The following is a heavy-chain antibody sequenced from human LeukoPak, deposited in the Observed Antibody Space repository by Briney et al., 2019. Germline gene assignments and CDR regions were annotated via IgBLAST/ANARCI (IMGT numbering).Heavy chain of an antibody. Sequence: GGSLRLSCAASGFSFSSYSMNWVRQAPGKGLEWVSCISSSSSTIYYADSVKGRFTISRDNAKNSLYLQMNSLRDEDTAVYYCARRYCSSTSCLFSQSYYFDYWGQGTLVTVSS. CDR1: GFSFSSYS. CDR2: ISSSSSTI. D-gene: IGHD2-2*01. V-gene: IGHV3-48*02. J-gene: IGHJ4*02. CDR3: ARRYCSSTSCLFSQSYYFDY.